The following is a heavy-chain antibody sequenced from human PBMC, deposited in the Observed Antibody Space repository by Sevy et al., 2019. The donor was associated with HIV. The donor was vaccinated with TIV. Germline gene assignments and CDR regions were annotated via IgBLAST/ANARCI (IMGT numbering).Heavy chain of an antibody. CDR3: ARATLRFFRNSFYYYYGMDV. CDR1: GDSVSSNSAA. J-gene: IGHJ6*02. V-gene: IGHV6-1*01. Sequence: KQSQTLSLTRAISGDSVSSNSAAWNWIRQSPSRGLEWLGRTYYRSKWYNDYAVSVKSRITINPDTSKNQFSLQLNSVTPEDTAVYYCARATLRFFRNSFYYYYGMDVWGQGTTVTVSS. CDR2: TYYRSKWYN. D-gene: IGHD3-3*01.